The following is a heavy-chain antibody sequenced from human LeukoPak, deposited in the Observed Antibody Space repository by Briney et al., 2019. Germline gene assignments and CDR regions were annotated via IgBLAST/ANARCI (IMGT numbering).Heavy chain of an antibody. CDR1: GFRFSNYW. CDR3: ARGPGAYCGGDCPDY. V-gene: IGHV3-74*01. J-gene: IGHJ4*02. CDR2: IYGDGTTT. Sequence: GGSLRLSCAASGFRFSNYWIHWVGQAPGKGLVWVSRIYGDGTTTSYADSVKGRFTISSDNAKNTLYLQMNSLRAEDTAVYYCARGPGAYCGGDCPDYWGQGILVTVSS. D-gene: IGHD2-21*02.